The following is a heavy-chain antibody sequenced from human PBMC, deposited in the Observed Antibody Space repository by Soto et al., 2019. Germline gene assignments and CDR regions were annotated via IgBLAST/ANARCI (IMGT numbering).Heavy chain of an antibody. CDR3: ARERTRIGFDI. CDR2: MNPNIGNA. CDR1: GYTFTSYD. J-gene: IGHJ3*02. D-gene: IGHD2-15*01. V-gene: IGHV1-8*01. Sequence: QVQLVQSGAEVKKPGASVKVSCKASGYTFTSYDINWVRQATGQGLEWMGWMNPNIGNAGYAQNVKGRVTITRNTSISTAYMELSSLVSEDTAVDSCARERTRIGFDIWGQGTMVTVS.